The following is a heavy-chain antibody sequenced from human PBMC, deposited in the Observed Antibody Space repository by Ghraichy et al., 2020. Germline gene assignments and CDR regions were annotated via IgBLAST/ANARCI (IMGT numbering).Heavy chain of an antibody. CDR3: AREAGSWYYFDY. J-gene: IGHJ4*02. CDR2: IKQDGSEK. D-gene: IGHD6-13*01. CDR1: GFTFSSYW. Sequence: GESLRLSCAASGFTFSSYWMSWDRQAPGKGLEWVANIKQDGSEKYYVDSVKGRFTISRDNAKNSLYLQMNSLRAEDTAVYYCAREAGSWYYFDYWGQGTLVTVSS. V-gene: IGHV3-7*01.